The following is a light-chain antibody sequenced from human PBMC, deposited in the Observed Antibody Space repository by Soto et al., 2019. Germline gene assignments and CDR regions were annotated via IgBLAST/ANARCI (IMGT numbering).Light chain of an antibody. J-gene: IGKJ1*01. CDR1: QSISSR. CDR2: RAS. V-gene: IGKV1-5*03. Sequence: DIPITQSPSSLSASDGDRVTITCRASQSISSRLAWYQHKPGKAPKLLISRASSLDSGVPPRFSGSGSGTEFTLTISSLQPDDFATYYCQQYNSYTWTFGQGAKVDI. CDR3: QQYNSYTWT.